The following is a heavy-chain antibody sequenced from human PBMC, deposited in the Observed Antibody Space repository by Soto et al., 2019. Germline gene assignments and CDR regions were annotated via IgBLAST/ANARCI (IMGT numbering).Heavy chain of an antibody. CDR2: ISSSSSYI. Sequence: PGGSLRLSCAASGFTFSSYSMNWVRQAPGKGLEWVSSISSSSSYIYYADSVKGRFTISRDNAKNSLYLQMNSLRAEDTAVYYCARDRGGGYSGYEYYYYMDVWGKGTTVTVSS. V-gene: IGHV3-21*01. J-gene: IGHJ6*03. D-gene: IGHD5-12*01. CDR1: GFTFSSYS. CDR3: ARDRGGGYSGYEYYYYMDV.